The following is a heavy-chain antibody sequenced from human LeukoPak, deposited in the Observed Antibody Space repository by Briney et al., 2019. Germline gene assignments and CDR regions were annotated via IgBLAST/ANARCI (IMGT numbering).Heavy chain of an antibody. CDR1: GGSFSSYY. CDR2: IYYSGST. J-gene: IGHJ4*02. Sequence: SETLSLTCTVSGGSFSSYYWSWIRQPPAKGLEWIGYIYYSGSTNSNPSLKSRVTISIDTSKNQFSLKLSSVTAADTAVYYCARSPGVRYGGDYVSLDYWGQGTLVTVSS. D-gene: IGHD4-17*01. V-gene: IGHV4-59*01. CDR3: ARSPGVRYGGDYVSLDY.